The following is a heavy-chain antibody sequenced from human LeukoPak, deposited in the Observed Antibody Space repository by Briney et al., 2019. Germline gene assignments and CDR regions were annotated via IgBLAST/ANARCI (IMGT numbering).Heavy chain of an antibody. CDR2: INPSGGST. Sequence: ASVKVSCKASGYTFTSYYMHWVRQAPGQGLEWMGIINPSGGSTSYAQKFQGRVTMTRDMSTSTVYMELSSLRSEDTAVYYCARDVPPTPRNYYDSGGYYYYAFDIWGQGTMVTVSS. CDR1: GYTFTSYY. V-gene: IGHV1-46*01. CDR3: ARDVPPTPRNYYDSGGYYYYAFDI. D-gene: IGHD3-22*01. J-gene: IGHJ3*02.